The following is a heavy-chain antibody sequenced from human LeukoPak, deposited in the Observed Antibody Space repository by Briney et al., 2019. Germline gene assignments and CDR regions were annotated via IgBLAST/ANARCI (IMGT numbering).Heavy chain of an antibody. CDR2: IYYSGNT. CDR1: GGSISSRSYY. D-gene: IGHD6-6*01. V-gene: IGHV4-39*07. CDR3: ARDHMQLLMYYFEY. J-gene: IGHJ4*02. Sequence: SETLSLTCTVSGGSISSRSYYLAWIRQSPGKGLEWIGSIYYSGNTYYNPSLKSRVTISVDTSKNQFSLNLSSVTAADTAVYYCARDHMQLLMYYFEYWGQGTLVTVSS.